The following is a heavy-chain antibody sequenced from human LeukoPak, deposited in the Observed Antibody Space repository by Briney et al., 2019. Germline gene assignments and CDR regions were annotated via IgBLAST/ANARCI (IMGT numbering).Heavy chain of an antibody. Sequence: NPGGSLRLSCAASGFTFSSYSMNWVRQAPGKGLGWVSSISSSSSYIYYADSVKGRFTISRDNAKNSLYLQMNSLRAEDTAVYYCARDLNYYDSSGYYLRPFDYWGQGTLVTVSS. D-gene: IGHD3-22*01. CDR3: ARDLNYYDSSGYYLRPFDY. J-gene: IGHJ4*02. CDR2: ISSSSSYI. V-gene: IGHV3-21*01. CDR1: GFTFSSYS.